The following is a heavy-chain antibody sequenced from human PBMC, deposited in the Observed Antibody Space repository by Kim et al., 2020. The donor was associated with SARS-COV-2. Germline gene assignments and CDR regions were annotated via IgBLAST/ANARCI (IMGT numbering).Heavy chain of an antibody. J-gene: IGHJ6*02. CDR1: GFTFSSYS. V-gene: IGHV3-21*01. Sequence: GGSLRLSCAASGFTFSSYSMNWVRQAPGKGLEWVSSISSSSSYIYYADSVKGRFTISRDNAKNSLYLQMNSLRAEDTAVYYCARDEGGSGSYVYYYYGMDVWGQGTTVTVSS. D-gene: IGHD3-10*01. CDR3: ARDEGGSGSYVYYYYGMDV. CDR2: ISSSSSYI.